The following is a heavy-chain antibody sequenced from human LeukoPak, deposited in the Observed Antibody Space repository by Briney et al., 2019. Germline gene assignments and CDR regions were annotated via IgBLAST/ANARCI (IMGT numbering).Heavy chain of an antibody. CDR2: INHSGST. CDR1: GGSFSGYY. D-gene: IGHD5-18*01. Sequence: PSETLSLTCAVYGGSFSGYYWSWIRQPPGKGLEWIGEINHSGSTNYNPSLKSRVTISVDTSKNQFSLKLSSVTAADTAVYYCARIYSWPIYAFDIWGQGTMVTVSS. J-gene: IGHJ3*02. V-gene: IGHV4-34*01. CDR3: ARIYSWPIYAFDI.